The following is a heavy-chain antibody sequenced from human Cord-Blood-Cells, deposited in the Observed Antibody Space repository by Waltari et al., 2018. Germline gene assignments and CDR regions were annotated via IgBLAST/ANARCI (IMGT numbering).Heavy chain of an antibody. D-gene: IGHD4-4*01. Sequence: QVQLVQSGAEVKKPGASVKVSCKASGYTSTSYYMHWVRQAPGQGLEWMGIINPSGGSTRYAQKFQGRVTMTRDTSTSTVYMELSSLRSEDTAVYYCARDMTTVTDYWGQGTLVTVSS. J-gene: IGHJ4*02. CDR2: INPSGGST. CDR1: GYTSTSYY. CDR3: ARDMTTVTDY. V-gene: IGHV1-46*01.